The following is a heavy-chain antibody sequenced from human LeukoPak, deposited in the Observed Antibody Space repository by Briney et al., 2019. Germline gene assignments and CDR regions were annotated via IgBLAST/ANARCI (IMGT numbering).Heavy chain of an antibody. CDR2: VPFDGTNE. D-gene: IGHD4-17*01. CDR1: GFTFSSYA. V-gene: IGHV3-30*04. CDR3: AKGGPTTTVTTADY. Sequence: GGSLRLSCAASGFTFSSYAMHWVRQAPGKGLEWVAFVPFDGTNEYYADSVKGRFIISRDNSKNTLYLQMINLRDDDTAAYYCAKGGPTTTVTTADYWGQGVLVIVSA. J-gene: IGHJ4*02.